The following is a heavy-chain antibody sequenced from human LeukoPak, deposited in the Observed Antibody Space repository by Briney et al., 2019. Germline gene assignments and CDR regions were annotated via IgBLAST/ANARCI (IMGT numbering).Heavy chain of an antibody. CDR2: IYHSGSS. V-gene: IGHV4-38-2*01. CDR1: GYSISSSYY. Sequence: SETLSLTCAVSGYSISSSYYWGWIRQPPGKGLEWIGSIYHSGSSYYNPSLKSRVSISVDTSRNYFSLNLNSVTATDTAVYYCARRGSCSWCPFDIWGQGTMVIVSS. D-gene: IGHD2-2*01. J-gene: IGHJ3*02. CDR3: ARRGSCSWCPFDI.